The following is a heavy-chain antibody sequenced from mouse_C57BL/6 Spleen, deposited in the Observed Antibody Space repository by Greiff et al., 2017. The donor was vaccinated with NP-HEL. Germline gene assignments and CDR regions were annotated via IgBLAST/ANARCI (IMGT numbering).Heavy chain of an antibody. CDR3: AREEAYSNYLSWFAY. J-gene: IGHJ3*01. D-gene: IGHD2-5*01. CDR2: ISDGGSYT. V-gene: IGHV5-4*01. CDR1: GFTFSSYA. Sequence: EVQRVESGGGLVKPGGSLKLSCAASGFTFSSYAMSWVRQTPEKRLEWVATISDGGSYTYYPDNVQGRFPISRDNAKNNLYLQMSHLKSEDTAMYYGAREEAYSNYLSWFAYWGQGTLVTVSA.